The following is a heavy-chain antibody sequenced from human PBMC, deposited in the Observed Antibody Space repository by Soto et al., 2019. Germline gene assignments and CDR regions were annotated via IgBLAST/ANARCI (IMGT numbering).Heavy chain of an antibody. Sequence: EVQLVESGGGLVQPGGSLKLSCAASGFTVSGSAVHWVRQASGKGLEWVGRIRSKTNSYATAYAASVKGRFTISRDDSKHTAYLQMNSLKTEDTAVYYCTMGELSFQRAFDIWGQGTMVTVSS. CDR1: GFTVSGSA. CDR3: TMGELSFQRAFDI. J-gene: IGHJ3*02. V-gene: IGHV3-73*01. D-gene: IGHD3-16*02. CDR2: IRSKTNSYAT.